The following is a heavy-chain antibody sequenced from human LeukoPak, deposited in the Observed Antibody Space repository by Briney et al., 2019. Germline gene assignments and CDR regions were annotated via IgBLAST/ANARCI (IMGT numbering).Heavy chain of an antibody. CDR2: ISYDETNK. V-gene: IGHV3-30-3*01. CDR1: GFTFSSYA. CDR3: ARDGSVVPAAMRGYFDY. Sequence: GGSLRLSCAASGFTFSSYAMHWVCQAPGKGLEWVAVISYDETNKYYADSVKGRFTISRDNSKNTLYLQMNSLRAEDTAVYYCARDGSVVPAAMRGYFDYWGQGTLVTVSS. J-gene: IGHJ4*02. D-gene: IGHD2-2*01.